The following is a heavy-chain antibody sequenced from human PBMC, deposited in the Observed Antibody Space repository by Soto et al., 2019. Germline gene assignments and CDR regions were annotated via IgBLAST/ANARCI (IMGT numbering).Heavy chain of an antibody. V-gene: IGHV4-31*03. CDR2: IYYSGST. CDR1: GGSISSGGYY. Sequence: SETLSLTCTVSGGSISSGGYYWSWIRQHPGKGLEWIGYIYYSGSTYYNPSLKSRVTISVDTSKNQFSLKLSSVTAADTAVYYCVRGPTKGRWFDPWGQGTLVTVSS. CDR3: VRGPTKGRWFDP. D-gene: IGHD1-1*01. J-gene: IGHJ5*02.